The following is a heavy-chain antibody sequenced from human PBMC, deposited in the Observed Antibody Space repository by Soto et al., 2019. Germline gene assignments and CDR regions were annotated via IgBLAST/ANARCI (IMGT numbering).Heavy chain of an antibody. V-gene: IGHV1-2*04. CDR1: GYTFTGYY. D-gene: IGHD6-13*01. J-gene: IGHJ4*02. CDR3: AIEIAAAGTGYFDY. CDR2: INPNSGGT. Sequence: ASGKVSCKASGYTFTGYYMHWVRQAPGQGLEWMGWINPNSGGTNYAQKFQGWVTMTRDTSISTAYMELSRLRSDDTAVYYCAIEIAAAGTGYFDYWGQGTLVTVSS.